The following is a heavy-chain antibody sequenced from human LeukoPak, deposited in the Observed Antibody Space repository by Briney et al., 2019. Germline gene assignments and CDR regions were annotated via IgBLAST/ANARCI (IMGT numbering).Heavy chain of an antibody. D-gene: IGHD4-23*01. Sequence: ASVKVSCKVSGYTLTELSMHWVRQAPGKGLEWMGGFDPEDGETIYAQKFQGRVTMTEDTSTDTAYMELSSLRSEDTAVYYCATSLTFGGNDGQPYFDYWGQGTLVTVSS. CDR3: ATSLTFGGNDGQPYFDY. CDR2: FDPEDGET. V-gene: IGHV1-24*01. CDR1: GYTLTELS. J-gene: IGHJ4*02.